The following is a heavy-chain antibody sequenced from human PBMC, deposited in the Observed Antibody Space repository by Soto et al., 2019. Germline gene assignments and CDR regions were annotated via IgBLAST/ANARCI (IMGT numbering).Heavy chain of an antibody. D-gene: IGHD3-16*02. V-gene: IGHV3-23*01. CDR3: AKPDPDYVWGSYPY. J-gene: IGHJ4*02. CDR1: GFTFSSYS. Sequence: GGSLRLSCAASGFTFSSYSMSWVRQAPGKGLEWVSAISGSGGSTYYADSVKGRFTISRDDSKNTLYLQMNSLRAEDTAVYYCAKPDPDYVWGSYPYWGQGTLVTVSS. CDR2: ISGSGGST.